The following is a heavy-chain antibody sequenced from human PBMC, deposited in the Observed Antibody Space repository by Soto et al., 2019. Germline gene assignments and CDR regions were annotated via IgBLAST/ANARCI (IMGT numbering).Heavy chain of an antibody. CDR1: GGTFSSYT. CDR3: ANPPRY. CDR2: IIPILGIA. J-gene: IGHJ4*02. Sequence: QVQLVQSGAEVKKPGSSVKVSCKASGGTFSSYTITWVRQAPGQGLEWMGRIIPILGIANYAQKFQGRVTTTADKSTSTAYIELSILSSEDTAVYYCANPPRYWRQGILVTVSS. V-gene: IGHV1-69*02.